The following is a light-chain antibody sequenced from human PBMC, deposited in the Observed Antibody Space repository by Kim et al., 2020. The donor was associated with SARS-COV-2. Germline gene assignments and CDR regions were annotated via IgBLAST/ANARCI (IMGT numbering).Light chain of an antibody. Sequence: QSALTQPPSASGSPGQSVTISCTGTSSDVGGYDYVSWYQQHPGKAPKLVVYEVTKRPSGVPDRFSGSKSGSTASLTVSGLQADDEADYYCSSYAGSNNLVFGGGTQLTVL. CDR1: SSDVGGYDY. CDR3: SSYAGSNNLV. CDR2: EVT. V-gene: IGLV2-8*01. J-gene: IGLJ2*01.